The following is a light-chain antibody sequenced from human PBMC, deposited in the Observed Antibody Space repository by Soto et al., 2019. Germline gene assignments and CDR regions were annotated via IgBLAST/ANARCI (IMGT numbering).Light chain of an antibody. V-gene: IGLV2-14*01. CDR1: SSDVGGYNY. J-gene: IGLJ3*02. CDR3: SSYTSGSTYVL. Sequence: QSALTQPASVSGSPGQSITISCTGTSSDVGGYNYVSWYQQSPGKAPKLIIYGVINRPSGVSNRFSASKSVNTASLTISGLQADYEADYYCSSYTSGSTYVLFGGGPKLTVL. CDR2: GVI.